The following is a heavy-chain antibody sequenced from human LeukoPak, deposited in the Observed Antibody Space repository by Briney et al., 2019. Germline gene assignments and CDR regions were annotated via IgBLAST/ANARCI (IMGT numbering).Heavy chain of an antibody. CDR2: ISSSSGYI. CDR3: ARADIVVVPAAMYGDYLDY. Sequence: GGSLRLSCAASGFTFSSYSMNWVRQAPGKGLEWVSSISSSSGYIYYADSVKGRFTISRDNAKNSLYLQMNSLRAEDTAVYYCARADIVVVPAAMYGDYLDYWGQGTLVTVSS. V-gene: IGHV3-21*01. D-gene: IGHD2-2*01. CDR1: GFTFSSYS. J-gene: IGHJ4*02.